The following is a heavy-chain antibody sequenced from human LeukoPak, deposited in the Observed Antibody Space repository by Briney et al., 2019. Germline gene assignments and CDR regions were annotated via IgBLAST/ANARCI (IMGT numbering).Heavy chain of an antibody. J-gene: IGHJ4*02. CDR2: IYYSGST. D-gene: IGHD6-6*01. CDR1: GGSISSGDYY. Sequence: SETLSLTCTVSGGSISSGDYYWSWIRQPPGKGLEWIGYIYYSGSTYYNPSLRSRVTISGDSSKNQFSLKLNSVTAADTAVYYCAREPVSYSSSSDYWGQGTLVTVSS. CDR3: AREPVSYSSSSDY. V-gene: IGHV4-30-4*01.